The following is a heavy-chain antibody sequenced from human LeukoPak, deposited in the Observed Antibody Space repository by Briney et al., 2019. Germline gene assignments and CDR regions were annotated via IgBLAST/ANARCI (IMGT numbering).Heavy chain of an antibody. CDR3: AKGSSSSRPYYFDY. CDR1: GFTFSDYG. CDR2: ISTSSGVI. Sequence: GGSLRLSCAAYGFTFSDYGMNWVRQAPGKGLEWVSYISTSSGVIYDADSVKGRFTISTDNAKNSLYLQMNSLRAADTAVYYCAKGSSSSRPYYFDYWGQGTLVTVSS. V-gene: IGHV3-48*01. D-gene: IGHD6-6*01. J-gene: IGHJ4*02.